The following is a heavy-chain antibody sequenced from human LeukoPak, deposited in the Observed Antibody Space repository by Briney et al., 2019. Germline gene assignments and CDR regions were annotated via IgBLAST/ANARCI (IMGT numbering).Heavy chain of an antibody. CDR3: ARDEGYCSSTSCYNDYYGMDV. CDR1: GFTFSSYG. CDR2: ISYDGSNK. V-gene: IGHV3-30*03. D-gene: IGHD2-2*02. Sequence: GRSLRLSCAASGFTFSSYGMHWVRQAPGKGLEWVAVISYDGSNKYYADSVKGRFTISRDNSKNTLYLQMNSLRAEDTAVYYCARDEGYCSSTSCYNDYYGMDVWGQGTTVTVSS. J-gene: IGHJ6*02.